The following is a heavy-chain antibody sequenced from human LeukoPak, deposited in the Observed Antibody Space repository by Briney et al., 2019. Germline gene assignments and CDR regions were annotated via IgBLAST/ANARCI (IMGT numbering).Heavy chain of an antibody. J-gene: IGHJ4*02. Sequence: ASETLSLTCTVSGASTSSYYWRWIRQPPGKGLEWIGDIYYRGSPNYNPSLKSRVTISIDASKNQFSLKLSSVTAADTAVYYCARDTRFYDSSAYYYFDYWGQGTLVTVSS. CDR3: ARDTRFYDSSAYYYFDY. CDR1: GASTSSYY. D-gene: IGHD3-22*01. V-gene: IGHV4-59*01. CDR2: IYYRGSP.